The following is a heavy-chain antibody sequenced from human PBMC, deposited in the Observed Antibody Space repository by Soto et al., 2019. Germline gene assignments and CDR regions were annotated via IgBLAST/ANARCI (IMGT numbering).Heavy chain of an antibody. CDR3: ARARMITFGGVIVILGYVDY. CDR2: INHSGST. D-gene: IGHD3-16*02. V-gene: IGHV4-34*01. CDR1: GGSFSGYY. Sequence: QVQLQQWGAGLLKPSETLSLTCAVYGGSFSGYYWSWIRQPPRKGLEWIGEINHSGSTNYNPSLKSRVTLTVDTSKNQFSLKRSSVTAAGTAVYYCARARMITFGGVIVILGYVDYWGQATLVTVSS. J-gene: IGHJ4*02.